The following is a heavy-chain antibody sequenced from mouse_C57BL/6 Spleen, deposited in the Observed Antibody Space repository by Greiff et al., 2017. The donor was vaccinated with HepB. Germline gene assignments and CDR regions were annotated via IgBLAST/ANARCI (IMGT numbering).Heavy chain of an antibody. CDR1: GYTFTSYW. CDR2: IYPGSGST. V-gene: IGHV1-55*01. J-gene: IGHJ4*01. CDR3: ARGLTYYAMDY. Sequence: VQLVESGAELVKPGASVKMSCKASGYTFTSYWITWVKQRPGQGLEWIGDIYPGSGSTNYNEKFKSKATLTVDTSSSTAYMQLSSLTSEDSAVYYCARGLTYYAMDYWGQGTSVTVSS.